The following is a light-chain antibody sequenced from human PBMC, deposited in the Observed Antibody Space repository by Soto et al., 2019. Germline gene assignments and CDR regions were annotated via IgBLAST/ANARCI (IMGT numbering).Light chain of an antibody. Sequence: EIVMTQSPATLSVSPGEGATLSCKASQNVYNNLAWYQQRPGQPPRLLIYDASTRTTGISARFSGSGYGTEFTLTISSLLSEDFAVYFCQQCRNWPLTFGGGTKVEIK. J-gene: IGKJ4*02. CDR3: QQCRNWPLT. CDR1: QNVYNN. CDR2: DAS. V-gene: IGKV3-15*01.